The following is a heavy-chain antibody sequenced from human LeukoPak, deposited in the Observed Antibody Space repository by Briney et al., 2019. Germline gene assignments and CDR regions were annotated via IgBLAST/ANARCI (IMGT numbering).Heavy chain of an antibody. CDR1: GGSFSDYY. V-gene: IGHV4-34*01. CDR2: INHSGST. D-gene: IGHD3-22*01. J-gene: IGHJ3*02. CDR3: ARGGYYDSSGYDAFDI. Sequence: PSETLSLTCAVSGGSFSDYYWTWIRQPPGKGLEWIGEINHSGSTNYNPSLKSRVTISVDTSKNQFSLKLNSVTAADTAVHYCARGGYYDSSGYDAFDIWGQGTMVTVSS.